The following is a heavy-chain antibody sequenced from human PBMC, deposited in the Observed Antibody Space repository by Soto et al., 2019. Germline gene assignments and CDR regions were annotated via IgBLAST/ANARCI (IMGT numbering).Heavy chain of an antibody. Sequence: SVKVSCKASGGTFSSYAISWVRQAPGQGLEWMGGIIPIFGTANYAQKFQGRVTITADESTSTAYMELSSLRSEDTAVYYCATHKGGPCSSTSCYRMEFDYWGQGTMVTVYS. D-gene: IGHD2-2*01. V-gene: IGHV1-69*13. J-gene: IGHJ4*02. CDR2: IIPIFGTA. CDR3: ATHKGGPCSSTSCYRMEFDY. CDR1: GGTFSSYA.